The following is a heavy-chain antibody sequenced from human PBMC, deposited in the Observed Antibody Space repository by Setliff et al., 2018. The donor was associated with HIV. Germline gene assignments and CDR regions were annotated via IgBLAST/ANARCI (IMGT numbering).Heavy chain of an antibody. Sequence: PGGSLRLSCAASGFTFSSYGMHWVRQAPGKGLEWVAFIRYDGSNKYYADSVKGRFTISRDNSKNTLYLQMNSLRAEDTAVYYCAKDGPGVRYFDWLSQDAFDIWGQGTMVTVSS. J-gene: IGHJ3*02. CDR2: IRYDGSNK. CDR1: GFTFSSYG. D-gene: IGHD3-9*01. CDR3: AKDGPGVRYFDWLSQDAFDI. V-gene: IGHV3-30*02.